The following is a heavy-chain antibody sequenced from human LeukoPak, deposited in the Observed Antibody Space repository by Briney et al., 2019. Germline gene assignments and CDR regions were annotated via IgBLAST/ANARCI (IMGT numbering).Heavy chain of an antibody. CDR1: GVSISSDGYS. Sequence: SSETLSLTCAVSGVSISSDGYSWSWIRQPPGKGLEWIGYIYHSGSTFYNPSLKSRVTIAVDRSKNQFSLELRSVTAADTAVYYCARNYNDFWGRGTLVTVSS. V-gene: IGHV4-30-2*01. CDR3: ARNYNDF. D-gene: IGHD1-14*01. CDR2: IYHSGST. J-gene: IGHJ4*02.